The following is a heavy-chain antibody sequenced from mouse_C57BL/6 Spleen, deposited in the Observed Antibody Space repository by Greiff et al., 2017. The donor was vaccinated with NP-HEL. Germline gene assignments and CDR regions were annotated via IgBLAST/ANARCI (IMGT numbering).Heavy chain of an antibody. D-gene: IGHD2-4*01. CDR3: ARYYDYGEPWFAY. Sequence: QVQLQQPGAELVKPGASVKLSCKASGYTFTSYWMHWVKQRPGQGLEWIGMIHPNSGSTNYNEKFKSKATLTVDKSSSTAYMQLSSLTSEDSAVYYCARYYDYGEPWFAYWGQGTLVTVSA. V-gene: IGHV1-64*01. CDR2: IHPNSGST. CDR1: GYTFTSYW. J-gene: IGHJ3*01.